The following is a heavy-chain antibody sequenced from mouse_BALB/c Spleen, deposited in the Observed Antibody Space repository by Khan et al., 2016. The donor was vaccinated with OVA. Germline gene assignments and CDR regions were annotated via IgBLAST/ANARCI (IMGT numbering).Heavy chain of an antibody. V-gene: IGHV1-7*01. CDR1: GYTFINYW. Sequence: QVQLQQSGAELAKPGASVKMSCKASGYTFINYWILWIKQRPGQGLEWIGYINPSTGYTEYNQNFKDKATFTADKSSSPAYMQLSSLTSEDSKVYYRGRRGLGWDCEYWGQGTTPTGSS. D-gene: IGHD1-1*02. CDR3: GRRGLGWDCEY. J-gene: IGHJ2*01. CDR2: INPSTGYT.